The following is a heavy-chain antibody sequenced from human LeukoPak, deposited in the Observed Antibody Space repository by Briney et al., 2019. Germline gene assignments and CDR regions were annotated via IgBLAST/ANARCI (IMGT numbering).Heavy chain of an antibody. CDR2: ISYSGST. J-gene: IGHJ4*02. D-gene: IGHD2-2*01. V-gene: IGHV4-31*03. CDR3: AAIVVVPPAIAY. Sequence: SETLPLTYTVSGASISSDAYCWSWIRQHPGKGLEWIGYISYSGSTYYNPSLKSRITISVDTSKNQSSLNLSSVTAADTAVYFCAAIVVVPPAIAYWGQGTLVTVSS. CDR1: GASISSDAYC.